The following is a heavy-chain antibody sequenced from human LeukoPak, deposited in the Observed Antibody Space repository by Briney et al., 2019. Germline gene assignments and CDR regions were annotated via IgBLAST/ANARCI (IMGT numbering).Heavy chain of an antibody. CDR2: ITGTGGHT. CDR3: ATQPRIAVAGVLFQH. D-gene: IGHD6-19*01. CDR1: GFTFNHYA. J-gene: IGHJ1*01. Sequence: GGSLRLSCAASGFTFNHYAMSWVRQAPGKGLEWVSTITGTGGHTYYADSVKGRFTISRDNSQNTLYLQMNSLRAEDTAVYYCATQPRIAVAGVLFQHWGQGTLVTVSS. V-gene: IGHV3-23*01.